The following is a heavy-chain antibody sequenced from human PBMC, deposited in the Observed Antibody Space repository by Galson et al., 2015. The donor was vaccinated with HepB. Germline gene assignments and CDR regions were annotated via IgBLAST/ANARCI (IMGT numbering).Heavy chain of an antibody. D-gene: IGHD2-15*01. CDR1: GYTFTSYY. CDR3: ARANRYCSGGSCKGYFDY. J-gene: IGHJ4*02. V-gene: IGHV1-46*01. CDR2: INPSGGST. Sequence: SVKVSCKASGYTFTSYYMHWVRQAPGQGLEWMGIINPSGGSTSYAQKFQGRVTMTRDTSTSTVYMELSSLRSEDTAVYYCARANRYCSGGSCKGYFDYWGQGTLVTVSS.